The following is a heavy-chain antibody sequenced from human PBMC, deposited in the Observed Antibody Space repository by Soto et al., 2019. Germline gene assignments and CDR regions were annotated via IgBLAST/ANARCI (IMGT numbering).Heavy chain of an antibody. CDR3: ARPSSIAARPEWYFDL. D-gene: IGHD6-6*01. CDR1: GFTVSSNY. J-gene: IGHJ2*01. V-gene: IGHV3-53*01. CDR2: IYSGGST. Sequence: EVQLVESGGGLIQPGGSLRLSCAASGFTVSSNYMSWVRQAPGKGLEWVSVIYSGGSTYYADSVKGRFTISRDNSKNTLYLQMNSLRAEDTAVYDCARPSSIAARPEWYFDLWGRGTLVTVSS.